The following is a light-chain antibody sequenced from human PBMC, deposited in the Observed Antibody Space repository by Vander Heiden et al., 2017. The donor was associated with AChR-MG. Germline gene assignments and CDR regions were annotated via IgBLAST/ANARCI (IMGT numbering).Light chain of an antibody. J-gene: IGKJ3*01. CDR1: QSVSSSY. Sequence: EIVFTQSPGTLSLSPGERATLSCRASQSVSSSYLAGDQQKPGQAPRLLIYGASSRATGIKDSFSGSGSGTDFTRTSSRMEPEDCEGNDGQHGFTFGHGTKVDIK. CDR3: QHGFT. V-gene: IGKV3-20*01. CDR2: GAS.